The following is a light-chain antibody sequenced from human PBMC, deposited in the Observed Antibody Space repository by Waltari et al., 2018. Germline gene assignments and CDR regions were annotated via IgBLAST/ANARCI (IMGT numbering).Light chain of an antibody. J-gene: IGKJ4*01. CDR3: QQRLT. CDR2: DAS. Sequence: PGEGATLSCRASQSVSSYLAWYQQKPGQAPRLLIYDASNRATGIPARFSGSGSGTDFTLTISSLEPEDFAVYYCQQRLTFGGGTKVEIK. V-gene: IGKV3-11*01. CDR1: QSVSSY.